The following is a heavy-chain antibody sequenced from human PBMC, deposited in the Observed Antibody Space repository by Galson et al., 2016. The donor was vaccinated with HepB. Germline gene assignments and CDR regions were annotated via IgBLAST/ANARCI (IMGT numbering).Heavy chain of an antibody. J-gene: IGHJ4*02. CDR1: GDSVSSHSAG. CDR3: ARSYLLGRGFGS. Sequence: CAISGDSVSSHSAGWYWIRQSPSRGLEWLGRTYYRSKWHFDYAESVESRISIHPDTAKNQFSLKLNSVAPEYTAIYYCARSYLLGRGFGSWGQGTLVTVSS. V-gene: IGHV6-1*01. CDR2: TYYRSKWHF. D-gene: IGHD7-27*01.